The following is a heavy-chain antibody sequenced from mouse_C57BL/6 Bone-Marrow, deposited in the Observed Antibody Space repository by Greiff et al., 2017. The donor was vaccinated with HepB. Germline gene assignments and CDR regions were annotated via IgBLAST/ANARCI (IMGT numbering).Heavy chain of an antibody. J-gene: IGHJ2*01. D-gene: IGHD1-1*01. V-gene: IGHV1-47*01. Sequence: VQLQQSGAELVNPGASVKMSCKASGYTFTTYPIEWMKQNHGKSLEWIGNFHPYNDDTKYNEKFKGKATLTVEKSSSTVYLELSRLTSDDSAVYYCARGSPHYYGSSPFFDYWGQGTTLTVSS. CDR3: ARGSPHYYGSSPFFDY. CDR2: FHPYNDDT. CDR1: GYTFTTYP.